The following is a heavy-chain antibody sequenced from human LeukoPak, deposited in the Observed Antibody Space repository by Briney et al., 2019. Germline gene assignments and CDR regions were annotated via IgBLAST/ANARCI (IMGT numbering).Heavy chain of an antibody. CDR3: AKFAQRYCSGGSCHPFDY. V-gene: IGHV3-43*01. Sequence: GGSLRLSCAASGFTFDDYTMHWVRQAPGKGLEWVSLISWDGGSTYYADSVKGRFTISRDNAKNSLYLQMNSLRAEDTAAYYCAKFAQRYCSGGSCHPFDYWGQGTLVTVSS. CDR1: GFTFDDYT. D-gene: IGHD2-15*01. J-gene: IGHJ4*02. CDR2: ISWDGGST.